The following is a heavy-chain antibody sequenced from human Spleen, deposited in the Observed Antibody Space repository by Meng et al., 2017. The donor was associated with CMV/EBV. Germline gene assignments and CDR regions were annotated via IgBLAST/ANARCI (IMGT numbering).Heavy chain of an antibody. CDR3: AKDIRNSWGNNYYYYDMDV. J-gene: IGHJ6*02. V-gene: IGHV3-74*01. CDR1: GFTFTRFW. Sequence: GESLKISCAASGFTFTRFWMHWVRQAPGKGLVWVSRINNDGTDTGYADSVKGRFTISRDNAKNTLYLQMNSLRAEDTAVYYCAKDIRNSWGNNYYYYDMDVWGQGTTVTVSS. D-gene: IGHD6-13*01. CDR2: INNDGTDT.